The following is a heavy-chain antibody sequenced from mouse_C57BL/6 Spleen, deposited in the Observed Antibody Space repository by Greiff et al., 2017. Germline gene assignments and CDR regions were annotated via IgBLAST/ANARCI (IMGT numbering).Heavy chain of an antibody. V-gene: IGHV5-9*04. J-gene: IGHJ4*01. CDR2: ISGGGGNT. Sequence: EVQLVESGGGLVKPGGSLKLSCAASGFTFSSYTMSWVRQTPEKRLEWVATISGGGGNTYYPDSVKGRFTISRDNAKNTLYLQMSSLRSEDTAEYYCARHSTSYYYAMDYWGQGTSVTVSS. D-gene: IGHD5-5*01. CDR1: GFTFSSYT. CDR3: ARHSTSYYYAMDY.